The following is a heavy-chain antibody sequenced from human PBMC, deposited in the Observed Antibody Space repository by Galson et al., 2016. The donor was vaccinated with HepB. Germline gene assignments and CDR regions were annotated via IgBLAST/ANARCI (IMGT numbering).Heavy chain of an antibody. CDR1: GFNFRGYS. D-gene: IGHD5-24*01. CDR2: ISYDGSVK. Sequence: SLRLSCAASGFNFRGYSMHWVRQAPGKGLQWVALISYDGSVKNYAGPGEGRFTISRDNSKNTLYLQMNGLSRGDTAIYYCARDLVEMATIGILDSWGQGTLVTVSS. V-gene: IGHV3-30*04. CDR3: ARDLVEMATIGILDS. J-gene: IGHJ4*02.